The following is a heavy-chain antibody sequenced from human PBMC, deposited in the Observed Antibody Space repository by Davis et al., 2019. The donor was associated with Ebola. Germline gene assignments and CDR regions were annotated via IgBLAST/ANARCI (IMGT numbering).Heavy chain of an antibody. V-gene: IGHV1-18*01. CDR2: ISAYNGNT. D-gene: IGHD1-26*01. CDR3: ARDAEVGKNAFDI. Sequence: AASVKVSCKASGYTFNSYAVSWVRQAPGQGLEWMGWISAYNGNTAYAQILQGRVTMTTDTSTSTAYMELRSLRSDDTAVYYCARDAEVGKNAFDIWGQGTMVTVSS. J-gene: IGHJ3*02. CDR1: GYTFNSYA.